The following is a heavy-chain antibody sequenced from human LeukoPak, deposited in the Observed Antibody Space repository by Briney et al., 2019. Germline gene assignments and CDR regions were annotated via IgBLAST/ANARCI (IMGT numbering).Heavy chain of an antibody. Sequence: GRSLRLSCVASGFTFRNYGIHWVRQAPGKGLEWLTVISYDDSNKYYADSVKGRFTISRDNSKNTLYLQMNSLRAEDTAVYYCARGGADYFYDSSGYYDLYGLDVWGQGTTVTVSS. CDR3: ARGGADYFYDSSGYYDLYGLDV. CDR2: ISYDDSNK. D-gene: IGHD3-22*01. V-gene: IGHV3-30*03. J-gene: IGHJ6*02. CDR1: GFTFRNYG.